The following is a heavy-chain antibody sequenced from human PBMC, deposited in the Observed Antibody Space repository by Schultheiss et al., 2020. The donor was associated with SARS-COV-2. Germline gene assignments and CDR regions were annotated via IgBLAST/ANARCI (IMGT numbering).Heavy chain of an antibody. D-gene: IGHD5-12*01. CDR1: GGSISSGGYY. V-gene: IGHV4-31*03. CDR2: IYYSGST. CDR3: ARDWGYGGYSSYAFDI. Sequence: SQTLSLTCTVSGGSISSGGYYWSWIRQHPGKGLEWIGYIYYSGSTYYNPSLKSRVTISVDTSKNQFSLKLSSVTAADTAVYYCARDWGYGGYSSYAFDIWGQGTMVTVSS. J-gene: IGHJ3*02.